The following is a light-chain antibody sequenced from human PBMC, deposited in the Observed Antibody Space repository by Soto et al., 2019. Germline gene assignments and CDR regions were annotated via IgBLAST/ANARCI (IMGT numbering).Light chain of an antibody. CDR1: QSISSNY. CDR2: GAS. CDR3: QQYGSSPPLT. J-gene: IGKJ4*01. Sequence: EIVLTQSPGTLSLSPGGRATLSCRASQSISSNYLAWYQQKPGQAPRLVIYGASGRATGIPDRFSGSGSGTDFTLTISRLEPEDFAVYYCQQYGSSPPLTFGGGTKVEIK. V-gene: IGKV3-20*01.